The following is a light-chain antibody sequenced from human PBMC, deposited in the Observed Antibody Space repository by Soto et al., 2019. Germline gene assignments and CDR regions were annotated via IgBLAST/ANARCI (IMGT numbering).Light chain of an antibody. CDR2: GAS. Sequence: EIVLTQSPGTLSLSPGERATLSCRASQSVSSSYLAWYQQKPGQAPRLLIYGASSRATGIPDRFSGSGSGTDFTLTISRLEPEDFAVYSCQQYGSSPLYTFGQGTKLAIK. CDR1: QSVSSSY. CDR3: QQYGSSPLYT. J-gene: IGKJ2*01. V-gene: IGKV3-20*01.